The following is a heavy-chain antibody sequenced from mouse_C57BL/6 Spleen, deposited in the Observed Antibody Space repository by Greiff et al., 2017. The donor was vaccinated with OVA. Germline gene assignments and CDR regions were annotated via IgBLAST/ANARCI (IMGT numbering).Heavy chain of an antibody. CDR1: GFTFTDYY. CDR2: IRNKANGYTT. J-gene: IGHJ2*01. D-gene: IGHD1-1*01. V-gene: IGHV7-3*01. CDR3: ARCYYYGSDYFDY. Sequence: EVQLQESGGGLVQPGGSLSLSCAASGFTFTDYYMSWVRQPPGKALEWLGFIRNKANGYTTEYSASVKGRFTISRDNSQSILFLQMNALRAEDSATYYCARCYYYGSDYFDYWGKGTTLTVSS.